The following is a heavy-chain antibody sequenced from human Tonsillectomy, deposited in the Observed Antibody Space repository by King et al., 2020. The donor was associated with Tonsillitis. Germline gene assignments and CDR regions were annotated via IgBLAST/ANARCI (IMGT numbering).Heavy chain of an antibody. J-gene: IGHJ6*02. CDR1: GITFSNAW. V-gene: IGHV3-15*01. Sequence: VQLVESGGGLVKPGGSLRLSCAASGITFSNAWMSWVRQAPGKGLEWVGRIKSKTDGGTTDYAAPVKGRFTISRDDSKNTLYLQMNSLKTEDTAVYYCTTDHRVVAAPWGYGMDVWGQGTTVTVSS. CDR2: IKSKTDGGTT. D-gene: IGHD2-15*01. CDR3: TTDHRVVAAPWGYGMDV.